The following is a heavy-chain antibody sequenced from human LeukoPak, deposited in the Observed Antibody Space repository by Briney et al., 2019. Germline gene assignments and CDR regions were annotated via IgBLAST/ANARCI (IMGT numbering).Heavy chain of an antibody. V-gene: IGHV3-7*05. D-gene: IGHD3-10*01. Sequence: GGSLRLSCAASGFTFSNYWMSWVRQAPGKGLEWVANINQDASEKYYVDSVKGRFTISRDNAKNTLYLQMNSLRAEDTAVYYCAKDRVYYGSGSFSFDYWGQGTLVTVSS. J-gene: IGHJ4*02. CDR2: INQDASEK. CDR1: GFTFSNYW. CDR3: AKDRVYYGSGSFSFDY.